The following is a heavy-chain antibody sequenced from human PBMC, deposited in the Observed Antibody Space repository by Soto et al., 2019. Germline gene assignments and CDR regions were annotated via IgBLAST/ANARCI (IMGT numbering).Heavy chain of an antibody. Sequence: GESLKISCKGSGYSFTSYCIGWVRQAPGQRLEWMGWINAGNGNTKYSQKFQGRVTITRDTSASTAYMELSSLRSEDTAVYYCASSRVLEYGMDVWGQGTTVTVS. CDR2: INAGNGNT. CDR3: ASSRVLEYGMDV. J-gene: IGHJ6*02. V-gene: IGHV1-3*01. D-gene: IGHD1-1*01. CDR1: GYSFTSYC.